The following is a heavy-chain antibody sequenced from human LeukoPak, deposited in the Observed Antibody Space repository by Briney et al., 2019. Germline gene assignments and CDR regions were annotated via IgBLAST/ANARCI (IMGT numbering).Heavy chain of an antibody. CDR3: ARTSLYGGPDY. D-gene: IGHD4/OR15-4a*01. CDR2: ISAYNGNT. CDR1: GYTFTSYG. J-gene: IGHJ4*02. Sequence: GASVKVSCKASGYTFTSYGISWVRQAPGQGLEWMGWISAYNGNTNYAQKFQGRVTMTRNTSISTAYMELSSLRSEDTAVYYCARTSLYGGPDYWGQGTLVTVPS. V-gene: IGHV1-18*01.